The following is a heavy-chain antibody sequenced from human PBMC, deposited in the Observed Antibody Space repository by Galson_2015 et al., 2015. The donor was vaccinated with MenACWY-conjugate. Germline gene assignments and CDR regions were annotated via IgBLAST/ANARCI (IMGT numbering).Heavy chain of an antibody. CDR1: GYSFSTYW. J-gene: IGHJ6*02. D-gene: IGHD1-26*01. CDR2: ISPGDSNT. CDR3: ARHPPGGRGMDV. V-gene: IGHV5-51*01. Sequence: QSGAEVKKPGESLKISCKGSGYSFSTYWIAWVRQLPGKALGWMGLISPGDSNTRYSPAFHGQVTISADKSISTAYLQLHSLQASDTAMYYCARHPPGGRGMDVWGQGTTVTVSS.